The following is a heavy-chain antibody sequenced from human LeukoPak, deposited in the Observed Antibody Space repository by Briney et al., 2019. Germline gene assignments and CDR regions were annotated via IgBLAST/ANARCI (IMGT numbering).Heavy chain of an antibody. D-gene: IGHD5-12*01. J-gene: IGHJ3*02. CDR1: GFTFDDYA. Sequence: GGSLRLSCAASGFTFDDYAMHWVRQAPGKGLEWVSGISWNSGSIGYADSVKGRFTISRDNAKNSLYLQMNSLRAEDMALYYCAKDMGSDIVATISAFDIWGQGTMVTVSS. V-gene: IGHV3-9*03. CDR3: AKDMGSDIVATISAFDI. CDR2: ISWNSGSI.